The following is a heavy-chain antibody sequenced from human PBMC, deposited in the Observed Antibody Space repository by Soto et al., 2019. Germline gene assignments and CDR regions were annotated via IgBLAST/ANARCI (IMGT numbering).Heavy chain of an antibody. D-gene: IGHD2-2*01. CDR2: IYYSGST. CDR3: ARSSTSANYFVY. J-gene: IGHJ4*02. Sequence: SETLSLTCTVSGGSISSGGYYWSWIRQHPGKGLEWIGYIYYSGSTYYNPSLKSRVTISVDTSKNQFSLKLSSVTAADTAVYYCARSSTSANYFVYWCQATLGTVFS. V-gene: IGHV4-31*03. CDR1: GGSISSGGYY.